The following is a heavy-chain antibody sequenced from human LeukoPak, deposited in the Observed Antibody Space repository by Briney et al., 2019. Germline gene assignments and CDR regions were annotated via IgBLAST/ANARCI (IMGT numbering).Heavy chain of an antibody. D-gene: IGHD1/OR15-1a*01. J-gene: IGHJ4*02. V-gene: IGHV5-51*01. Sequence: SGESLKISCQGSGYSFTSYWIGWVRQVPGKGLDWMGIIFPGDSDTTYSPSFQGQVTISADKSTSTAYLQWNSLKASDTAIYYCATSESQTRFDYWGQGTLVTVSS. CDR2: IFPGDSDT. CDR1: GYSFTSYW. CDR3: ATSESQTRFDY.